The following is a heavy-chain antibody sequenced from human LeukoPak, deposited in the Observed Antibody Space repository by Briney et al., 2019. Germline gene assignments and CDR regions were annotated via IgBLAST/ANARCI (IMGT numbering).Heavy chain of an antibody. CDR2: ISGYNDKT. J-gene: IGHJ4*02. CDR1: GYTFTSYG. CDR3: ARSGGPGYSSGWYGELDY. D-gene: IGHD6-19*01. V-gene: IGHV1-18*01. Sequence: ASVKVSCKASGYTFTSYGICWVRQAPGQGLEWMGWISGYNDKTKYAQKFQGRVTMTTDTSTNTAYMELRSLSSDDTAVYYCARSGGPGYSSGWYGELDYWGQGTLVTVSS.